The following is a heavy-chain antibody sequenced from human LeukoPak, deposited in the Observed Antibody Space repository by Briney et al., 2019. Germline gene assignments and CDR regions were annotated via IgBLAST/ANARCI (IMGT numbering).Heavy chain of an antibody. V-gene: IGHV4-59*12. Sequence: PSETLSLTCTVSSASISSYCWSWIRQPPGKELEWIGYIYYSGSTNYNPSLKSRVTISVDTSKNQFSLTLSSVTGADTAVYYCAGERGEEYSSGWYKRNFFDNWGQGIRVTVSS. D-gene: IGHD6-19*01. J-gene: IGHJ4*02. CDR2: IYYSGST. CDR3: AGERGEEYSSGWYKRNFFDN. CDR1: SASISSYC.